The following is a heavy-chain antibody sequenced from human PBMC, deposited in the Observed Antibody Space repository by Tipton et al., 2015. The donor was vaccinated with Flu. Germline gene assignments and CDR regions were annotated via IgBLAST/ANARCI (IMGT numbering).Heavy chain of an antibody. J-gene: IGHJ6*03. CDR1: GGSISSYY. D-gene: IGHD2-2*01. CDR3: ARGGYCISSSCYYYMDV. Sequence: GLVKPSETLSLTCTVSGGSISSYYWSWIRQPAGKGLEWIGRMFFSGSTNYNSSLKSRVTMSVDTSKNQFSLKLSSVTAADTAVYYCARGGYCISSSCYYYMDVWGKGTTVTVSS. V-gene: IGHV4-4*07. CDR2: MFFSGST.